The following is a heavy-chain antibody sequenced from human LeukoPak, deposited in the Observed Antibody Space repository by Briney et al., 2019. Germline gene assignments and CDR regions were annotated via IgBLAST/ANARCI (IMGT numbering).Heavy chain of an antibody. J-gene: IGHJ4*02. D-gene: IGHD3-9*01. CDR1: GGSISSYY. CDR3: ARSLDILTGYYSFPFDY. V-gene: IGHV4-59*01. Sequence: PSETLSLTCTVSGGSISSYYWSWIRQPPGKGLEWIGYVHYSGSTNYNPSLKSRVTISVDTSKNQFSLKLSSVTAADTAVYYCARSLDILTGYYSFPFDYWGQGTLVTVSS. CDR2: VHYSGST.